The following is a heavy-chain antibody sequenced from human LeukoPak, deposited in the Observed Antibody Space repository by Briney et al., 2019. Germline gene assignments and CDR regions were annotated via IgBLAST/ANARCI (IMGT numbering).Heavy chain of an antibody. CDR2: ISSSISYI. CDR3: ARGTGTILDP. V-gene: IGHV3-21*01. J-gene: IGHJ5*02. D-gene: IGHD1-7*01. Sequence: AGGSLRLSCAASGSTFSRYSMNWVRQAPGKGLEWVSSISSSISYIYYADSVKGRFTISRDNAKNSLYLQMNSLRAEDTAVYYCARGTGTILDPWGQGTLVTVSS. CDR1: GSTFSRYS.